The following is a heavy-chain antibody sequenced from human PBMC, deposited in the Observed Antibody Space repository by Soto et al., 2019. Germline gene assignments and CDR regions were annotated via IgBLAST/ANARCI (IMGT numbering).Heavy chain of an antibody. CDR1: GGSISSGDYY. D-gene: IGHD3-22*01. CDR2: IYYSGST. CDR3: ARALGDSSGDAFDI. J-gene: IGHJ3*02. V-gene: IGHV4-30-4*01. Sequence: SETLSLTCTVSGGSISSGDYYWSWIRQPPGKGLEWIGYIYYSGSTYYNPSLKSRVTISVDTSKNQFSLKLSSVTAADTAVYYCARALGDSSGDAFDIWGQGTMVTVS.